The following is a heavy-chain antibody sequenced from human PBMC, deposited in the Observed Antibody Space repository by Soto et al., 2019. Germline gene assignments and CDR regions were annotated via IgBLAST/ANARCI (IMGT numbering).Heavy chain of an antibody. Sequence: VQLVESGGDLVQPGGSLRLSCAASGLTFSNYWMNWLRQAPGKGLEWVANIKQDGSETYYVDSVKGRFTISRDNAKNSLYLHMNSLRVEDTAVYYCASSSGTTVRGYNWGQGTLVTVSS. J-gene: IGHJ4*02. CDR1: GLTFSNYW. D-gene: IGHD3-22*01. CDR2: IKQDGSET. CDR3: ASSSGTTVRGYN. V-gene: IGHV3-7*03.